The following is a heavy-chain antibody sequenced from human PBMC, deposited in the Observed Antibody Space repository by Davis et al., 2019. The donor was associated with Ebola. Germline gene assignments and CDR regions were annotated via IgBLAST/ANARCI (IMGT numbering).Heavy chain of an antibody. V-gene: IGHV1-18*01. J-gene: IGHJ4*02. CDR3: ATFLEQWLAY. Sequence: AASVKVSCKASGGTFSSYTISWVRQVPGQGLEYMGWISGYNGNTNYVQKFQGRVTMTRDTSTSTVYMELSSLRPDDTAVYYCATFLEQWLAYWGQGTLVTVSS. CDR2: ISGYNGNT. CDR1: GGTFSSYT. D-gene: IGHD6-19*01.